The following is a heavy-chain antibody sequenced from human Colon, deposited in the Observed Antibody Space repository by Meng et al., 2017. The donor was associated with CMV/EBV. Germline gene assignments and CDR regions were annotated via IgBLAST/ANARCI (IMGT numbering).Heavy chain of an antibody. CDR3: ARENYYYDGSGYLGY. D-gene: IGHD3-22*01. CDR2: INSNGDRT. J-gene: IGHJ4*02. CDR1: GFTFSNYA. V-gene: IGHV3-64*01. Sequence: VERGVSGGGLVQPGGSLRLSCAASGFTFSNYAMHWVRQAPGKGLEYVSTINSNGDRTSYASSLKGRFTVSRDNSKNTLYLQMGSLRPEDTAVYYCARENYYYDGSGYLGYWGQGTLVTVSS.